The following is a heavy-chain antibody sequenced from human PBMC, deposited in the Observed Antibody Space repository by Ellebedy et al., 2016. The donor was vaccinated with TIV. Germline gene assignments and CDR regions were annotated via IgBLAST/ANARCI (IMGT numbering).Heavy chain of an antibody. V-gene: IGHV1-46*01. CDR2: INPSGGST. D-gene: IGHD3-10*01. Sequence: ASVKVSCKASGYTFTSYYMHWVRQAPGQGLEWMGIINPSGGSTSYAQKFQGRVTMTRDTSTSTVYMELSSLRSEDTAVYYCASEELGITMVRGVICYWGQGTLVTVSS. CDR1: GYTFTSYY. J-gene: IGHJ4*02. CDR3: ASEELGITMVRGVICY.